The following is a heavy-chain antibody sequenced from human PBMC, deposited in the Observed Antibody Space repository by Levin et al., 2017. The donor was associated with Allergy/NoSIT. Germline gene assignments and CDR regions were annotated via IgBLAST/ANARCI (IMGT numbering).Heavy chain of an antibody. Sequence: PGGSLRLSCAASGFTFSSYAMHWVRQAPGKGLEWVAVISYDGSNKYYADSVKGRFTISRDNSKNTLYLQMNSLRAEDTAVYYCARDRTTVTEDFDYWGQGTLVTVSS. V-gene: IGHV3-30-3*01. CDR2: ISYDGSNK. D-gene: IGHD4-17*01. J-gene: IGHJ4*02. CDR1: GFTFSSYA. CDR3: ARDRTTVTEDFDY.